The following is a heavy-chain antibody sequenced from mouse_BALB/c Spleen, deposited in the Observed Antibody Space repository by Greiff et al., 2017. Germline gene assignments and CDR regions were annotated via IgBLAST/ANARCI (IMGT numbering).Heavy chain of an antibody. V-gene: IGHV5-6-5*01. Sequence: EVQLVESGGGLVKPGGSLKLSCAASGFTFSSYAMSWVRQTPEKRLEWVASISSGGSTYYPDSVKGRFTISRDNARNILYLQMSSLRSEDTAMYYCAREGYRLYYFDYWGQGTTLTVSA. CDR1: GFTFSSYA. CDR3: AREGYRLYYFDY. J-gene: IGHJ2*01. D-gene: IGHD3-2*02. CDR2: ISSGGST.